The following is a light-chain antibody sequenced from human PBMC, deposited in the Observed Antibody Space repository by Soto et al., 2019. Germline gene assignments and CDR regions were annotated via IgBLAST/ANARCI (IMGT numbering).Light chain of an antibody. J-gene: IGLJ3*02. Sequence: QSVVTQSPSTSGTPGQRVTISCSGSKSNIGSNTLNWYQHLPGTAPKLLIYSNNQRPSGVPDRFSGSKSGTAASLAISGLQSEDEADYYCAVWDDSLDAWVFGGGTKVTVL. CDR2: SNN. V-gene: IGLV1-44*01. CDR3: AVWDDSLDAWV. CDR1: KSNIGSNT.